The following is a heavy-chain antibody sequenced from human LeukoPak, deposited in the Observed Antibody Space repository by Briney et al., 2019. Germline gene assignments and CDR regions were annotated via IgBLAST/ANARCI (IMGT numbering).Heavy chain of an antibody. Sequence: ASVKVSCKASGYTFTSYGISWVRQAPGQGLEWMGWISAYNGNTNYAQKLQGRVTMTTDTSTSTAYMELRSLRSDDTAAYYCARELLPACAFDIWGQGTMVTVSS. CDR1: GYTFTSYG. CDR3: ARELLPACAFDI. V-gene: IGHV1-18*01. J-gene: IGHJ3*02. D-gene: IGHD2-15*01. CDR2: ISAYNGNT.